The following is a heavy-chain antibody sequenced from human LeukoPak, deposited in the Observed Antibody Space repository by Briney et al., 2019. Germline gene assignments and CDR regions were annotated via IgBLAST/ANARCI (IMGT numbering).Heavy chain of an antibody. CDR3: ARPYYYDSRIDP. V-gene: IGHV4-38-2*02. D-gene: IGHD3-22*01. J-gene: IGHJ5*02. CDR1: GYSISSGYY. CDR2: IYHSGST. Sequence: SETLSLTCTVSGYSISSGYYWGWIRQPPGKGLEWIGGIYHSGSTYYNPSLKSRVTMSADTSKNQFSLKLSSVTAADTAVYYCARPYYYDSRIDPWGQGTLVTVSS.